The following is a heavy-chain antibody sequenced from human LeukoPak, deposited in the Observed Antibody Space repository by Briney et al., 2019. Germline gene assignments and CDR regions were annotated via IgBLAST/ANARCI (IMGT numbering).Heavy chain of an antibody. J-gene: IGHJ5*02. Sequence: GGSLQISCQGSGSTFTSYWIAGAGQVPGKGREWMGIIYPGDSDTTYSPSFQGQVTISADKSISTAYLQWSSLKASDTAMYYCARSPPYSSGQNWFDPWGQGTLVTVSS. CDR3: ARSPPYSSGQNWFDP. CDR1: GSTFTSYW. CDR2: IYPGDSDT. D-gene: IGHD6-19*01. V-gene: IGHV5-51*01.